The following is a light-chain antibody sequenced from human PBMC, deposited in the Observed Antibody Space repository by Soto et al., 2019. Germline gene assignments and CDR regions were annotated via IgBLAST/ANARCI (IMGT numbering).Light chain of an antibody. J-gene: IGKJ4*01. V-gene: IGKV1-6*01. CDR2: AAS. CDR3: LKDYNFPLT. CDR1: QGIRNY. Sequence: AIQMTQSPSSLSASVGDRVTITCRASQGIRNYLGWYQQKPGKAPKLLIYAASSLQSGVPSRFSGSACGTDFTLTSSMQPHDDFATYCCLKDYNFPLTFGGGTKVEIK.